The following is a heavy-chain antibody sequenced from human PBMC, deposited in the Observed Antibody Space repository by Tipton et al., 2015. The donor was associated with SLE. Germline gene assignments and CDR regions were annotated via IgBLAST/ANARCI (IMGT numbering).Heavy chain of an antibody. J-gene: IGHJ3*01. D-gene: IGHD3-3*01. Sequence: SLRLSCAASGFTFSRHWMNWVRQAPGKGLVWVSRNNPDGSTTDYADSVKGRFTISRDNAKNSLYLQMTSLRVEDSAVYYCARELRGVGGDASDVWGQGTVVTVAS. CDR2: NNPDGSTT. V-gene: IGHV3-74*01. CDR3: ARELRGVGGDASDV. CDR1: GFTFSRHW.